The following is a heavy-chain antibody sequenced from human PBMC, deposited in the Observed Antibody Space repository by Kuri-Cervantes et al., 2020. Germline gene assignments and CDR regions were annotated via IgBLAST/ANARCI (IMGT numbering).Heavy chain of an antibody. D-gene: IGHD2-15*01. Sequence: SVKVSCKAFGGTFSRYAISWVRQAPGQRLEWIGWIVVGSGNTNYAQKFQERVTITRDMSTSTAYMKLSSVTAADTAVYYCARDLLAATPQKRKYYYYGMDVWGQGTTVTVSS. CDR1: GGTFSRYA. CDR3: ARDLLAATPQKRKYYYYGMDV. J-gene: IGHJ6*02. V-gene: IGHV1-58*02. CDR2: IVVGSGNT.